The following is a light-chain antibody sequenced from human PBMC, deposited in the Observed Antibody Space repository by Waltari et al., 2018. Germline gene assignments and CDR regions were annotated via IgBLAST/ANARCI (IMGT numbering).Light chain of an antibody. V-gene: IGKV1-9*01. CDR2: TAS. CDR1: QGISSY. CDR3: QQRHSYPIT. J-gene: IGKJ5*01. Sequence: DIQLTQSPSFLSASVGDRVPINCRSSQGISSYLAWYEQKPGKAPKLLIHTASTLQGGVPSRFSGSGSGTDFTLTISSLQPEDFATYYCQQRHSYPITFGQGTRLEIK.